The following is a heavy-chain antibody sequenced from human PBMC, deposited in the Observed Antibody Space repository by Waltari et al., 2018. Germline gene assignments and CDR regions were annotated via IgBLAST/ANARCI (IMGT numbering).Heavy chain of an antibody. CDR1: GFTFSRNA. J-gene: IGHJ4*02. Sequence: QVQLVESGGGVVQPGRSLRLSCAASGFTFSRNAMHWVRQAPGKGWGLGAVMWYDGSNKYDADSVKGRFTISRDNAKNTLYLQMNSLRAEDTAVYYCARDLGRAAAGTFDHWGQGTLVTVSS. D-gene: IGHD6-13*01. CDR3: ARDLGRAAAGTFDH. V-gene: IGHV3-33*01. CDR2: MWYDGSNK.